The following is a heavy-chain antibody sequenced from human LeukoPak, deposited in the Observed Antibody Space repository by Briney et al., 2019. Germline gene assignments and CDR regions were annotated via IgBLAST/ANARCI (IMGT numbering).Heavy chain of an antibody. CDR2: IYSGGST. CDR3: ARGTNYDILTGYYTGRGSWYFDL. D-gene: IGHD3-9*01. CDR1: GITVSTDY. J-gene: IGHJ2*01. V-gene: IGHV3-66*01. Sequence: GGSLRLSCAASGITVSTDYMSWVRQAPGKGLEWVSVIYSGGSTYYADSVKGRFTISRENAKNSLYLQMNSLRAGDTAVYYCARGTNYDILTGYYTGRGSWYFDLWGRGTLVTVSS.